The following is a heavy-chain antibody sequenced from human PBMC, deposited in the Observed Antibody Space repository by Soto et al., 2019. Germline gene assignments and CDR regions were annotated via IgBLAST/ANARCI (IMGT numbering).Heavy chain of an antibody. CDR2: IYYSGST. CDR1: GGSISSSSYY. Sequence: PSETLSLTCTVSGGSISSSSYYWGWIRQPPGKGLEWIGSIYYSGSTYYNPSLKSRVTISVDTSKNQFSLKLSSVTAADTAVYYCARRYIYYYYGMDVWGQGTTVTVSS. J-gene: IGHJ6*02. D-gene: IGHD5-12*01. CDR3: ARRYIYYYYGMDV. V-gene: IGHV4-39*01.